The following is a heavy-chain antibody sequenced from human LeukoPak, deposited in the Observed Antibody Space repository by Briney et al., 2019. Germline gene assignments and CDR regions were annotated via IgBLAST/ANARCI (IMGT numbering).Heavy chain of an antibody. D-gene: IGHD5-12*01. Sequence: ASVKVSCKASGGTFSSYAISWVRQAPGQGLEWMGWINPNSGGTNSAQKFQGRVTMTRDTSISTAYMVLSRLRSDDTAVYYCARGIMATNWIYYYYNYMDVWGKGTTVTVSS. CDR3: ARGIMATNWIYYYYNYMDV. V-gene: IGHV1-2*02. CDR1: GGTFSSYA. CDR2: INPNSGGT. J-gene: IGHJ6*03.